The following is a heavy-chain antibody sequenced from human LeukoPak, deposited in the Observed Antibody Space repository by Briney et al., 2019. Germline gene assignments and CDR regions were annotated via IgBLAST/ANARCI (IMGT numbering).Heavy chain of an antibody. CDR2: INSDGSST. Sequence: GGSLRLSCAASGYTFSSYWMNWVRQAPGKGLVWVSRINSDGSSTSYADSVKGRFTISRDNAENTLYLQMNSLRAEDTAMYYCARVRFWASDYWGQGTLVTVSS. CDR3: ARVRFWASDY. D-gene: IGHD5-24*01. J-gene: IGHJ4*02. CDR1: GYTFSSYW. V-gene: IGHV3-74*01.